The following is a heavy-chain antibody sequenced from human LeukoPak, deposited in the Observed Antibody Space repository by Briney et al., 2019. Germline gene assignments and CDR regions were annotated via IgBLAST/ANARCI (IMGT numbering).Heavy chain of an antibody. CDR1: GFTVITND. CDR3: ARGVEPLAANTLAY. J-gene: IGHJ4*01. D-gene: IGHD1-14*01. V-gene: IGHV3-53*01. CDR2: LYSDGNT. Sequence: GGSLRLSCAASGFTVITNDMTWVRQAPGKGLEWVSVLYSDGNTKYADSVQGRFTISRDNSKNTLYLEMNSLSPDDTAVYYCARGVEPLAANTLAYWGHGTLVTVSS.